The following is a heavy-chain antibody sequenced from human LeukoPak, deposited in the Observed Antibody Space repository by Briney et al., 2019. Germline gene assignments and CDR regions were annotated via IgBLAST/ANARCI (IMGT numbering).Heavy chain of an antibody. Sequence: GGSLRLSCAASGFTFSSYWMQWVRQAPGKGLVWVSRIKSDGSTNYADSVKGRFTISRDNAKNTLSLQMNSLRAGDTGVYYCARAPSEIGGYYPEYFRHWGQGTLVTVSS. CDR3: ARAPSEIGGYYPEYFRH. CDR1: GFTFSSYW. J-gene: IGHJ1*01. D-gene: IGHD3-22*01. CDR2: IKSDGST. V-gene: IGHV3-74*01.